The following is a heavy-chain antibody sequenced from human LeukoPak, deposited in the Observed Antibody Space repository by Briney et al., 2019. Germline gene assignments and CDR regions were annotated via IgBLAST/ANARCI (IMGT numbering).Heavy chain of an antibody. CDR3: ARLDCISDTCYNY. D-gene: IGHD2-21*01. J-gene: IGHJ4*02. Sequence: SETLSLTCIVSGDSISTDYWSWIRQSPGKGLEWIGYISYSGNSEYNPSLKSRVTISVDRSKNQVSLKMTSVTAADTAVYYCARLDCISDTCYNYWALGALVTVSS. CDR2: ISYSGNS. CDR1: GDSISTDY. V-gene: IGHV4-59*08.